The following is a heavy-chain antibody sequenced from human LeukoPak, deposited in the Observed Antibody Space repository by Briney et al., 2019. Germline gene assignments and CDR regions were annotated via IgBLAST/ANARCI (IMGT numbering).Heavy chain of an antibody. CDR3: AKDFGSGSGTYYYFDF. CDR1: GFTFSSYA. J-gene: IGHJ4*02. D-gene: IGHD1-26*01. V-gene: IGHV3-23*01. Sequence: GGSLRLSCAASGFTFSSYAMSWVRQAPGTGLQWVSGISGSGSRTYYADSVKGRFTISRDNSKNTLYLQMNSLRAEDTAIYYCAKDFGSGSGTYYYFDFWGRGTLVTVSS. CDR2: ISGSGSRT.